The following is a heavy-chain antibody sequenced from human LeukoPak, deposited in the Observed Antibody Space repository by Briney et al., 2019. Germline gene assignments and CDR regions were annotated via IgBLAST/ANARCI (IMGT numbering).Heavy chain of an antibody. CDR3: AKERGYSYGYDY. D-gene: IGHD5-18*01. V-gene: IGHV3-23*01. CDR1: GFIFSSYA. J-gene: IGHJ4*02. Sequence: PGGSLRLSCAASGFIFSSYAMSWVRQAPGKGLEWVSAISGSGGSTYYADSVKGRFTISRDNSKNTLYLQMNSLRAEDTAVYHCAKERGYSYGYDYWGQGTLVTVSS. CDR2: ISGSGGST.